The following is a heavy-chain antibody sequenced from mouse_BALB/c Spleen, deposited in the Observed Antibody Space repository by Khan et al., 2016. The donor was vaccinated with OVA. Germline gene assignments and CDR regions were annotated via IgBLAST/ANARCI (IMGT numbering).Heavy chain of an antibody. CDR1: GYTFTSYW. CDR2: IGPGSSNA. V-gene: IGHV1S41*01. Sequence: DLVKPGASVKLSCKASGYTFTSYWINWIKQRPGQGLEWIGRIGPGSSNAYYNDMFKDKATLTVDTSSNTAHIQLSSLSSEDSAVYVCEREKYNGRRGYAMDYWGQGTSVTVSA. CDR3: EREKYNGRRGYAMDY. D-gene: IGHD1-1*01. J-gene: IGHJ4*01.